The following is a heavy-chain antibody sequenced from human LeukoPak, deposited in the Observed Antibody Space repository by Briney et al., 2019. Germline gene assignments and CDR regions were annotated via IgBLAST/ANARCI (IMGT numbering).Heavy chain of an antibody. D-gene: IGHD3-22*01. CDR3: ARGQVWGYYDSSGYSDY. Sequence: PGGSLRLSCAASGFTFSSYWMSWVRQAPGKGLEWVANIKQDGSEKYYVDSVKGRSTISRDNAKNSLYLQMNSLRAEDTAVYYCARGQVWGYYDSSGYSDYWGQGTLVTVSS. CDR2: IKQDGSEK. CDR1: GFTFSSYW. J-gene: IGHJ4*02. V-gene: IGHV3-7*01.